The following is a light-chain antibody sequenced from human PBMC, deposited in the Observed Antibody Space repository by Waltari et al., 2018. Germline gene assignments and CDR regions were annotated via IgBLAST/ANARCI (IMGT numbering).Light chain of an antibody. Sequence: DIQMTQSPSSLSASVGDRVTITCRPSQSISTYLIWYQQKPVKAPQLLIYGASTLQSGVPSRFRGSGSGTDFTPTITSLQPEDFATYYCQQSFGAPLTFGGGTKVEIK. CDR1: QSISTY. V-gene: IGKV1-39*01. J-gene: IGKJ4*01. CDR3: QQSFGAPLT. CDR2: GAS.